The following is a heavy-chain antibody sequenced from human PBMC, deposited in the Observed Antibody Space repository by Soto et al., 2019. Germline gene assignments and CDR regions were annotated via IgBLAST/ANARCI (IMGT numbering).Heavy chain of an antibody. Sequence: EVQLVASGGGLVQPGGSLRLSCVASGFSLSDHYMDWVRQAPGKGLEWLGLIRNEPYVYTTNYAASVKGRVTISRDDSKNSLFLQMEILTAEDAAIYYGADVTWYRDCLPWGQGTLVTVSS. J-gene: IGHJ4*02. CDR1: GFSLSDHY. CDR2: IRNEPYVYTT. V-gene: IGHV3-72*01. D-gene: IGHD2-21*02. CDR3: ADVTWYRDCLP.